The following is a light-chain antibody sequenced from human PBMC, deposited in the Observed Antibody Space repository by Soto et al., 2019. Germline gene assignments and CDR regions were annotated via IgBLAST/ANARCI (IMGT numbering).Light chain of an antibody. J-gene: IGLJ1*01. CDR1: SSDDGGYNY. V-gene: IGLV2-14*01. CDR2: DVS. CDR3: SSYTSSSTLVV. Sequence: QSALTQPASVSGSPGQSLTISCTGTSSDDGGYNYVSWYQQHPGKAPKLMIYDVSNRPSGVSNRFSGSKSGNTASLTISGLQAEDEADYYCSSYTSSSTLVVFGTGTKLTVL.